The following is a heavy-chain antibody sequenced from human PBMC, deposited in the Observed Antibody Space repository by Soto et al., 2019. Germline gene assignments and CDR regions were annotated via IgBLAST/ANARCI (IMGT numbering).Heavy chain of an antibody. D-gene: IGHD5-12*01. Sequence: TLSLTCTVSGGSISSYYWSWIRQPPGKGLEWIGYIYYSGSTNYNPSLKGRVTISVDTSKNQFSLKLSSVTAADTAVYYCARGPGSVASLQRGDWFDPWGQGTLVTVS. CDR3: ARGPGSVASLQRGDWFDP. J-gene: IGHJ5*02. V-gene: IGHV4-59*01. CDR1: GGSISSYY. CDR2: IYYSGST.